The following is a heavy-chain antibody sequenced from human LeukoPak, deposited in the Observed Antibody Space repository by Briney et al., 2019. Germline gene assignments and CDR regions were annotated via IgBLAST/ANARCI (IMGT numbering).Heavy chain of an antibody. J-gene: IGHJ4*02. CDR2: ISNDGSKK. CDR3: AKDRYSYAFEYFDS. Sequence: GGSLRLSCAASGFTFSSYGMHWVRQAPGKGLEWVAVISNDGSKKYSADSVKGRFTISRDNSKNTLYLQMNSLRVEDTAVYYCAKDRYSYAFEYFDSWGQGTLVTVSS. V-gene: IGHV3-30*18. D-gene: IGHD5-18*01. CDR1: GFTFSSYG.